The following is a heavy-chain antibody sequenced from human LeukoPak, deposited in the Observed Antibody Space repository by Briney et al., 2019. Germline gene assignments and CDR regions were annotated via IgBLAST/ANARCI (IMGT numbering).Heavy chain of an antibody. V-gene: IGHV4-39*01. CDR2: IYYSGST. CDR3: ARTHYDSSGYANIFDY. CDR1: GGSISSSSYY. Sequence: SETLSLTCTVSGGSISSSSYYWGWIRQPPGKGLEWIGSIYYSGSTYYNPSLKSRVTISVDTSKNQFSLKLSSVTAADTVVYYCARTHYDSSGYANIFDYWGQGTLATVSS. J-gene: IGHJ4*02. D-gene: IGHD3-22*01.